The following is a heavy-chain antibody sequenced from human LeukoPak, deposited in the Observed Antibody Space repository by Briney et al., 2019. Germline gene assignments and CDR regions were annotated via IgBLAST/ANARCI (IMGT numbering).Heavy chain of an antibody. CDR2: IYENGGTT. D-gene: IGHD2-21*01. J-gene: IGHJ4*02. CDR1: GFTFRSHA. V-gene: IGHV3-23*01. CDR3: AKDFRIGYSAHFDY. Sequence: GGSLRLSCVGSGFTFRSHAMSWVRQALEKGLEFVSGIYENGGTTYYADSVKGRFSISRDNSKNTLYLQMDSLRGEDPAVYYCAKDFRIGYSAHFDYWGQGALVTVSS.